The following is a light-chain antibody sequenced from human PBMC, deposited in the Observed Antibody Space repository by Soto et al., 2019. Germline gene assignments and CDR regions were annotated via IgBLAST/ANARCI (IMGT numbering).Light chain of an antibody. J-gene: IGLJ2*01. Sequence: QSALTQPPSVSASPGQSVTIPCTATSSDVGAYNRVSWYQQYPGTPPKLMISEVNNRPSGVPDRFSGSKSGNTASLPISGLQAEDEADYYCSLYTSSSTVAFGGGTQLTV. CDR2: EVN. CDR3: SLYTSSSTVA. V-gene: IGLV2-18*01. CDR1: SSDVGAYNR.